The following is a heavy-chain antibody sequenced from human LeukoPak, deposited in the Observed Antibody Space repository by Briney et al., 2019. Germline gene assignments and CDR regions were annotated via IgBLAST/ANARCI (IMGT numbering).Heavy chain of an antibody. D-gene: IGHD2/OR15-2a*01. CDR3: ARDTWAYYMDV. CDR1: GFTVSSNY. V-gene: IGHV3-53*01. CDR2: IYSGGRT. Sequence: GGSLRLSCAASGFTVSSNYMSWVRQAPGKGLEWVSVIYSGGRTYYADSVKGRFTISRDNSKNTLYLQMNSLRVEDTAVYYCARDTWAYYMDVWGKGTTVTVSS. J-gene: IGHJ6*03.